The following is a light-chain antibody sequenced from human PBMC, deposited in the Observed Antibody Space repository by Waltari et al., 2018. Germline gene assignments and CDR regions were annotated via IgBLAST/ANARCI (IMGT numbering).Light chain of an antibody. CDR1: QSISDS. J-gene: IGKJ3*01. CDR3: QQSYSST. CDR2: GAS. Sequence: DIQMTQSPPSLSASVGDRVTITCRASQSISDSLNWYQQKPGKAPKLLIYGASILQSGVPSRLSGSGFGTDFTLTISSLQPEDFTTYYCQQSYSSTFGTGTKVDIK. V-gene: IGKV1-39*01.